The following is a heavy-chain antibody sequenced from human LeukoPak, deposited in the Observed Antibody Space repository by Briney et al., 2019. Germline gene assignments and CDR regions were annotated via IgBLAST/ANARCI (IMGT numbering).Heavy chain of an antibody. CDR3: ARSSREWIKLSPAYGMDV. CDR2: INHSGST. V-gene: IGHV4-34*01. D-gene: IGHD5-18*01. CDR1: GGSFSGYY. Sequence: PSETLSLTCAVYGGSFSGYYWSWIRQPPGKGLEWIGEINHSGSTDYNPSLKSRVTISVDTSKNQFSLKLSSVTAADTAVYYCARSSREWIKLSPAYGMDVWGQGTTVTVSS. J-gene: IGHJ6*02.